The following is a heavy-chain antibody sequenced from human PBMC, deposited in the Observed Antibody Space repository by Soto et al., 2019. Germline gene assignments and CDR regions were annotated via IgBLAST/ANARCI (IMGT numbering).Heavy chain of an antibody. CDR2: VSDDGSNK. V-gene: IGHV3-30*18. D-gene: IGHD3-22*01. CDR1: GFTFSSYG. Sequence: PGESLKLSCAASGFTFSSYGMHSVRQAPGKGLEWVAVVSDDGSNKYYADSVKGRFTISRDNSKNTLYLQMNSLRAEDTAVYYCAKEWVYDSSGWSFDYWGQGTLVAVSS. CDR3: AKEWVYDSSGWSFDY. J-gene: IGHJ4*02.